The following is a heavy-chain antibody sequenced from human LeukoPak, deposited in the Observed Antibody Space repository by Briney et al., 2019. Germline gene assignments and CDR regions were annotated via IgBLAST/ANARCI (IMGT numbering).Heavy chain of an antibody. D-gene: IGHD3-10*01. CDR1: GFTFSGYT. CDR3: AKNSLLWFGELSHFDY. CDR2: ISGSGGST. J-gene: IGHJ4*02. Sequence: GGSLRLSCAASGFTFSGYTMTWVRQAPGKGLEWVSAISGSGGSTYYADSVKGRFTISRDNSKNTLYLQMNSLRAEDTAVYYCAKNSLLWFGELSHFDYWGQGTLVTVSS. V-gene: IGHV3-23*01.